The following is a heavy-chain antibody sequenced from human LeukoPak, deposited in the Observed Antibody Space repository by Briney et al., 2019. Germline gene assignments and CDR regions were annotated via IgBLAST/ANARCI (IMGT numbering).Heavy chain of an antibody. Sequence: SETLSLTCTVSGGSINRGNYNWDWIRQPPGKGLEWIGNVDYSGSTDYNPSLKSRVTISVDTSKKQFSLKLRSVTAADTAVYYCARDHSIAAAGTFDYWGQGTLVTVSS. CDR2: VDYSGST. V-gene: IGHV4-39*07. D-gene: IGHD6-13*01. CDR3: ARDHSIAAAGTFDY. CDR1: GGSINRGNYN. J-gene: IGHJ4*02.